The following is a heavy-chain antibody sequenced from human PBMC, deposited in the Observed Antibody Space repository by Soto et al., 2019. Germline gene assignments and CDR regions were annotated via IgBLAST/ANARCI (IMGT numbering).Heavy chain of an antibody. CDR2: ISYDGSNK. D-gene: IGHD3-3*01. CDR1: GFTFSSHG. CDR3: AKDSGKEYYDFCSGYSDWFDP. J-gene: IGHJ5*02. Sequence: PGASLRLAWAAAGFTFSSHGMHWVRQAPGKGLEWVAVISYDGSNKYYADSVKGRFTISRDNSKNTLYLQMNSLRAEDTAVYYCAKDSGKEYYDFCSGYSDWFDPWGQGTLVTVSS. V-gene: IGHV3-30*18.